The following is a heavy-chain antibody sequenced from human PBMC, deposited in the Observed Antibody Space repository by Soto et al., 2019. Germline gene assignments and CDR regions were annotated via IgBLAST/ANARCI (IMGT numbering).Heavy chain of an antibody. J-gene: IGHJ4*02. D-gene: IGHD5-12*01. V-gene: IGHV1-69*13. Sequence: SVKVSCKASGGTFSSYAISWVRQAPGQGLEWMGGIIPIFGTANYAQKSQGRVTITADESTSTAYMELSSLRSEDTAVYYCARRPPGDGYNYYFDYWGQGTLVTVSS. CDR3: ARRPPGDGYNYYFDY. CDR2: IIPIFGTA. CDR1: GGTFSSYA.